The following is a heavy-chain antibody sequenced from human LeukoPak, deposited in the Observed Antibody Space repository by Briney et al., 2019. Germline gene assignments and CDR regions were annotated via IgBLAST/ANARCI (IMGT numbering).Heavy chain of an antibody. Sequence: VKVSCKASGGTFSSYTISWVRQAPGQGLEWMGRIIAILGIANYAQKFQGRVTITADKSTSTAYMELSSLRSEDTAVYYCARDLGYYDSSGYWSYWGQGTLVTVSS. V-gene: IGHV1-69*04. CDR2: IIAILGIA. CDR1: GGTFSSYT. J-gene: IGHJ4*02. D-gene: IGHD3-22*01. CDR3: ARDLGYYDSSGYWSY.